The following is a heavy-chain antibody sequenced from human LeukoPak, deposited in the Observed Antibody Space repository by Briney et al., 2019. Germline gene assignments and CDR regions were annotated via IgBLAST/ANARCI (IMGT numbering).Heavy chain of an antibody. CDR2: INHSGST. CDR3: ARGYSSGWYDC. Sequence: PSETLSLTCAVYGGSFSGYYWSWIRQPPGKGLEWIGEINHSGSTNYNPSLKSRVTISVDTSKNQFSLKLSSVTAADTAVYYCARGYSSGWYDCRGQGTLVTVSS. V-gene: IGHV4-34*01. D-gene: IGHD6-19*01. J-gene: IGHJ5*01. CDR1: GGSFSGYY.